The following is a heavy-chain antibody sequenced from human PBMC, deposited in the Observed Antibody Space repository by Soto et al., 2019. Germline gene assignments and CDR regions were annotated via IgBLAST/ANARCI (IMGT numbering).Heavy chain of an antibody. D-gene: IGHD2-2*01. CDR3: ARQPAAILYFDY. J-gene: IGHJ4*02. V-gene: IGHV4-59*01. CDR1: GGSISSYY. Sequence: SETLSLTCTVSGGSISSYYWSWIRQPPGKGLEWIGYIYYSGSTNYNPSLKSRVTISVDTSKNQFSLKLSSVTAADTAVYYCARQPAAILYFDYGGQGTLVTVSS. CDR2: IYYSGST.